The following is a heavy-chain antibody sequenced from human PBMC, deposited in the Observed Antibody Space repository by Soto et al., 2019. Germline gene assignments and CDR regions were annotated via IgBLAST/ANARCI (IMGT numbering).Heavy chain of an antibody. CDR1: GGSVSSGSYY. V-gene: IGHV4-61*01. CDR3: ARAEKNYDFWSGYLSWFDP. CDR2: IYYSGST. J-gene: IGHJ5*02. D-gene: IGHD3-3*01. Sequence: VPMCVRWTVSGGSVSSGSYYRSWNRKHPGKGLEWIGYIYYSGSTNYNPSLKSRVTISVDTSKNQFSLKLSSVTAADTAVYYCARAEKNYDFWSGYLSWFDPWGQGTLVTVSS.